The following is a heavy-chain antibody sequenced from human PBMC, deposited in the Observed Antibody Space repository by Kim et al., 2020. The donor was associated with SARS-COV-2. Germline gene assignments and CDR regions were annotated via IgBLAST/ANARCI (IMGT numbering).Heavy chain of an antibody. Sequence: TPTLKSRVTISVDTSKNQFSLKLSSVTAADTAVYYCARQRRDGYNQIDYWGQGTLVTVSS. D-gene: IGHD5-12*01. V-gene: IGHV4-59*08. CDR3: ARQRRDGYNQIDY. J-gene: IGHJ4*02.